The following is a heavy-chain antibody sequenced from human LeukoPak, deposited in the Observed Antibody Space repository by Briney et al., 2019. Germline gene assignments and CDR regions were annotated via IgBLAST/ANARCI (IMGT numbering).Heavy chain of an antibody. V-gene: IGHV3-21*01. D-gene: IGHD6-6*01. Sequence: GGSLRLSCEVSGITFSRHSMNWVRQAPGKGLEWVASIGSSRRYIYHADSVRGRFTISGDNAEKSLYLEMNSLRVEDTAVYYCTRGLEYSSTDACDIWGQGIMVTVSS. J-gene: IGHJ3*02. CDR1: GITFSRHS. CDR3: TRGLEYSSTDACDI. CDR2: IGSSRRYI.